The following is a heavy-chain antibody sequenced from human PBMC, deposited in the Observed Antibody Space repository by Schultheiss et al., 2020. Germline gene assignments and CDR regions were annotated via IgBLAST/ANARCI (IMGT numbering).Heavy chain of an antibody. CDR3: AKGRYGGTYYYYYYGMDV. J-gene: IGHJ6*02. CDR1: GFTFSSYA. V-gene: IGHV3-23*01. Sequence: GSLRLSCAASGFTFSSYAMNWVRQAPGKGLEWVASLSGSGASTYYADSVKGRFTISRDNSKNSLYLQMNSLRAEDTAVYYCAKGRYGGTYYYYYYGMDVWGQGTTVTVSS. D-gene: IGHD4-23*01. CDR2: LSGSGAST.